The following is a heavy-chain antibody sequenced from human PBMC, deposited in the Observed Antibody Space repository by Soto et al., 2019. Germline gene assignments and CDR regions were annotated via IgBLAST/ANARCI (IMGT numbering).Heavy chain of an antibody. V-gene: IGHV2-26*01. J-gene: IGHJ5*02. CDR3: ARRHLAVAVSPWFDP. D-gene: IGHD6-19*01. CDR2: IDSSGEK. CDR1: GLSITDSEMG. Sequence: QVTLKESGPVLVKPTEPLTLRCTVSGLSITDSEMGVSWIRQPPGQPLEWLAHIDSSGEKSYRTFLKSRLAISKGTSKSQIVLTMTNMDPADTATYYCARRHLAVAVSPWFDPWGQGIPVTVSS.